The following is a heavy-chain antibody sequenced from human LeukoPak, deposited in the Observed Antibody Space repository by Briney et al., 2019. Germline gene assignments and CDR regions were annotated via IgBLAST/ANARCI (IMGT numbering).Heavy chain of an antibody. CDR1: GYTFTAYY. J-gene: IGHJ4*02. Sequence: APVKVSCKASGYTFTAYYIHWVRQAPGQGLEWMGWINPTSGGTDYAQKFQGRVTMTSDTSINTAYMELSRLTSDDTAIYYCARAYEFDYWGQGTLVTVSS. CDR3: ARAYEFDY. CDR2: INPTSGGT. V-gene: IGHV1-2*02. D-gene: IGHD5-12*01.